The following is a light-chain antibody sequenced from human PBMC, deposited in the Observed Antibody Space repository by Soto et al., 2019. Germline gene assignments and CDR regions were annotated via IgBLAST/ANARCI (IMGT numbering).Light chain of an antibody. CDR1: SSDVGAFDY. V-gene: IGLV2-14*03. J-gene: IGLJ1*01. CDR3: SSYTTSDTLI. CDR2: DVT. Sequence: QSVLTQPASVSGSPGQSIIISCTGTSSDVGAFDYVSWYQQHPGKGPKLLIYDVTYRPSGVSSRFSGSQSGNTASLTISGLRVEDEAEYYCSSYTTSDTLIFGSGTKLTVL.